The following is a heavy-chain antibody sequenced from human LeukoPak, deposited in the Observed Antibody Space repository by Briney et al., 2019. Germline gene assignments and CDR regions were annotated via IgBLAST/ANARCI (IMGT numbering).Heavy chain of an antibody. Sequence: SETLSLTCTVSGYSISSGYYWGWIRQPPGKGLEWIGSIYLSGSTYYNPSLKRRVTISVDTSENQFSLKLSSVNAADTAVYYCAREYTMVRGGYYMDVWGKGTPVTVSS. J-gene: IGHJ6*03. CDR1: GYSISSGYY. V-gene: IGHV4-38-2*02. CDR3: AREYTMVRGGYYMDV. CDR2: IYLSGST. D-gene: IGHD3-10*01.